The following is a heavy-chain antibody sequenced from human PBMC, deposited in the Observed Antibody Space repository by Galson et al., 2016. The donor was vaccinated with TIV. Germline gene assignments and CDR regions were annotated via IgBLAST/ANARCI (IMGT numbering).Heavy chain of an antibody. D-gene: IGHD2-15*01. J-gene: IGHJ4*02. Sequence: SVKVSCKASGYTLSHYYMHWVRQAPGQGLEWVEVIDPLGGGTTYAPQFQGRVTMTRDTSTSTVYMELTSLKSDDTAVLYCATFSGARGPFDYWGQGTLVAVSS. CDR3: ATFSGARGPFDY. V-gene: IGHV1-46*01. CDR1: GYTLSHYY. CDR2: IDPLGGGT.